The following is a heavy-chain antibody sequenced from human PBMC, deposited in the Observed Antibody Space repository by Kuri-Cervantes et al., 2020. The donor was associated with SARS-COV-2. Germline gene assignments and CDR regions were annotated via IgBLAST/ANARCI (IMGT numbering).Heavy chain of an antibody. Sequence: GSLRLSCTVSGGSISSSSSYFWGWIRQPPGSGLEFIGNIYYTGSTYYNPSLQSRVTISVDTSKKQFSLKLRSVTAADTVVYYCARGGYGDYLSWGQGTLVTVSS. V-gene: IGHV4-39*07. D-gene: IGHD4-17*01. CDR2: IYYTGST. CDR1: GGSISSSSSYF. J-gene: IGHJ5*02. CDR3: ARGGYGDYLS.